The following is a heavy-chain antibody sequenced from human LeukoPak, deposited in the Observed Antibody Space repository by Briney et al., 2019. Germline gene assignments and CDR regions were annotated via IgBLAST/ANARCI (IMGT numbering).Heavy chain of an antibody. CDR1: GFTFSSYN. CDR2: ISESGSDV. CDR3: ARARPLDY. Sequence: GGSLRLSCAAAGFTFSSYNINWVRQAPGKGPEWVSFISESGSDVYYRDSVKGRFTISRDNAKNLLYLQMDSLRVEDTAVYFCARARPLDYWGQGTLVTVSS. V-gene: IGHV3-48*01. J-gene: IGHJ4*02.